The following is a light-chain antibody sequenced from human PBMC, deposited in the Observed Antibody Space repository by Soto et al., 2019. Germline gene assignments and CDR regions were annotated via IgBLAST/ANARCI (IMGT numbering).Light chain of an antibody. CDR2: DVS. CDR3: SSYISITNSYV. CDR1: SNDIGGYNF. J-gene: IGLJ1*01. V-gene: IGLV2-14*03. Sequence: QSVLTQPASVSGSPGQSITISCTGTSNDIGGYNFVSWYQQHPGKAPKLMIYDVSDWPSGVSNRFSGSKSGNTASLTISGLQPEDEADYYCSSYISITNSYVFGTGTKVTVL.